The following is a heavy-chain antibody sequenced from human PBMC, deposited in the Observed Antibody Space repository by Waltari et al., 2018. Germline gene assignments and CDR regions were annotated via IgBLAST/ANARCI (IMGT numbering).Heavy chain of an antibody. Sequence: QVQLVQSGAEVKKPGASVKVSCKASGYTFTSYGISLVRQDPGQGLEWMGWISAYNGNTNHAQKLQGRVTMTTDTSTSTAYMELRSLRSDDTAVYYCASRITIFGVARDGMDVWGQGTTVTVSS. CDR2: ISAYNGNT. D-gene: IGHD3-3*01. CDR1: GYTFTSYG. CDR3: ASRITIFGVARDGMDV. J-gene: IGHJ6*02. V-gene: IGHV1-18*01.